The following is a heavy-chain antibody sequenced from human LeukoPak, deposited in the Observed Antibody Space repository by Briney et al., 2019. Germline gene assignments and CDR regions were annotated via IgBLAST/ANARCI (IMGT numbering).Heavy chain of an antibody. CDR3: AKGLMVRGVISHYYYYMDV. J-gene: IGHJ6*03. V-gene: IGHV3-23*01. D-gene: IGHD3-10*01. Sequence: GGTLRLSCAASGFTFSSYGMSWVRQAPGKGLEWVSAISGSGGSTYYADSVKGRFTISRDNSKNTLYLQMNSLRAEDTAVYYCAKGLMVRGVISHYYYYMDVWGKGTTVTISS. CDR2: ISGSGGST. CDR1: GFTFSSYG.